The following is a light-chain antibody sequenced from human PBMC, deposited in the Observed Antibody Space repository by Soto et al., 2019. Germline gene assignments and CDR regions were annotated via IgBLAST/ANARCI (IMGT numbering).Light chain of an antibody. J-gene: IGLJ1*01. Sequence: ALTQPPSASGSPGQSVTISCTGTSSDVGGYDYVSWYQQHPGKAPKLMIYEVSERPSGVPDRFSGSKSSNTASLTVSGLQAEDEADYYCSSYAGSNNFVFGTGTKVTVL. V-gene: IGLV2-8*01. CDR2: EVS. CDR3: SSYAGSNNFV. CDR1: SSDVGGYDY.